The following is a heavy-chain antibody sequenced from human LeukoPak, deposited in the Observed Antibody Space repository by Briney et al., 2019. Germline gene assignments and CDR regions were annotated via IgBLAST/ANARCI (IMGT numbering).Heavy chain of an antibody. Sequence: GGPLRLSCAPSVFTFSIYTRYWVRSPPGKGREWVSIIGSSGGGIHYADSVKGRFTISRDNSKNALYLQMNSLRVEDTAVYYCAIDPNWGTHSWGQGVLVTVSS. CDR3: AIDPNWGTHS. V-gene: IGHV3-23*01. D-gene: IGHD7-27*01. CDR2: IGSSGGGI. J-gene: IGHJ4*02. CDR1: VFTFSIYT.